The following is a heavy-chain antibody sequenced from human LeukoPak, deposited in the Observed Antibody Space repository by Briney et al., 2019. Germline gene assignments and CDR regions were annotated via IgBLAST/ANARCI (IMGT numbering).Heavy chain of an antibody. D-gene: IGHD6-19*01. CDR1: GGTFSSYA. Sequence: ASVKVSCKASGGTFSSYAISWVRQAPGQGLEWMGGIIPIFGPANYAQKFQGRVTITADKSTSTAYMELSSLRSEDTAVYYCARDREQQWLGFDYWGQGTLVTVSS. J-gene: IGHJ4*02. V-gene: IGHV1-69*06. CDR2: IIPIFGPA. CDR3: ARDREQQWLGFDY.